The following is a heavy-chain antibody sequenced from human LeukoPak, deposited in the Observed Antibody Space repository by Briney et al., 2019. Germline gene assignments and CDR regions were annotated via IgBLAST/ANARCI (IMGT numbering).Heavy chain of an antibody. CDR1: GGSFSGYY. D-gene: IGHD2-2*01. V-gene: IGHV4-34*01. J-gene: IGHJ5*02. CDR2: INHSGST. CDR3: ANGVVVVPAAQSPSYNWFDP. Sequence: SETLSLTCAVYGGSFSGYYWSWIRQPPGKGLEWIGEINHSGSTNYNPSLKSRVTISVDTSKNQFSLKLSSVTAADTAVYYCANGVVVVPAAQSPSYNWFDPWGQGTLVTVSS.